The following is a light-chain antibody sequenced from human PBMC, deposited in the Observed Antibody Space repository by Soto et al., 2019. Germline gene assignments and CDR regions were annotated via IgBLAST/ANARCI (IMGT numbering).Light chain of an antibody. CDR1: SSDVGGYNY. J-gene: IGLJ2*01. CDR2: DVS. CDR3: SSYTSSSTLGHVV. V-gene: IGLV2-14*01. Sequence: QSALTQPASVSGSPGQSITISCTGTSSDVGGYNYVSWYQQHPGKAPKLMIYDVSNRPSGVSNRFSGSKSDNTASLTISGLQAEDEDDYYCSSYTSSSTLGHVVFGGGTKLTVL.